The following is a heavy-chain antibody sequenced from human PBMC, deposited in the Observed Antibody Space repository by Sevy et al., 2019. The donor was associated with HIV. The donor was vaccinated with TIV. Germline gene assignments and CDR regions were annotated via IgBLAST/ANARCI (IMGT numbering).Heavy chain of an antibody. CDR3: IRGPSGTFGH. V-gene: IGHV3-74*01. Sequence: GGSLRLSCEVSGFTFSSDWMHWVRQAPGKGLVWVSRINSDGSRTNYADSVKGRFTISRDSAKNTLFLQMDSLRAEDTAMYYCIRGPSGTFGHWGQGTLVTVSS. J-gene: IGHJ1*01. CDR1: GFTFSSDW. CDR2: INSDGSRT. D-gene: IGHD1-26*01.